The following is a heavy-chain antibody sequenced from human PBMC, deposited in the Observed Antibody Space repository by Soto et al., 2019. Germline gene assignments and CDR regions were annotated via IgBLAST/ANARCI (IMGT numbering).Heavy chain of an antibody. Sequence: EVQLLESGGGLVQPGGSLRLSCAASGFTFSSYAMSWVRQAPGKGLEWVSASSGSGGSTYYADSVKGRFTISRDNSKNTLYLQMNSLRAEDTAVYYCAKMKRGGGYVLYYFDYWGQGTLVTVSS. J-gene: IGHJ4*02. CDR1: GFTFSSYA. V-gene: IGHV3-23*01. D-gene: IGHD5-12*01. CDR2: SSGSGGST. CDR3: AKMKRGGGYVLYYFDY.